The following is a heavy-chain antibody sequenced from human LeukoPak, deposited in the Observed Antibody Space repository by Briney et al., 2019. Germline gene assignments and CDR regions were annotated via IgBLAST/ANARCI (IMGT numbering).Heavy chain of an antibody. CDR3: ARNRHYSFDY. CDR1: GFTFSSYS. J-gene: IGHJ4*02. D-gene: IGHD2-21*01. Sequence: GGSLRLSCAASGFTFSSYSMNWVRQAPGEGLEWVSYISSSSSTIYYADSVKGRFTISRDNAKNSLYLQMNSLRAEDTAVYYCARNRHYSFDYWGQGTLVTVSS. CDR2: ISSSSSTI. V-gene: IGHV3-48*01.